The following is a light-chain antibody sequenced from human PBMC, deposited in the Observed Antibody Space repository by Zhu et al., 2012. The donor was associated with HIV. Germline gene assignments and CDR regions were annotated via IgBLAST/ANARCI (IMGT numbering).Light chain of an antibody. CDR1: QSIDSTY. CDR3: QQYRGSPET. V-gene: IGKV3-20*01. CDR2: DAS. J-gene: IGKJ1*01. Sequence: EIVLTQSPGTLSLSPGEKATLSCRASQSIDSTYLAWYQHKLGQAPRLLIYDASNRAIGIPGRFSGSGSGTDFTLTISRLEPEDFAVYYCQQYRGSPETFGQGTKVEIK.